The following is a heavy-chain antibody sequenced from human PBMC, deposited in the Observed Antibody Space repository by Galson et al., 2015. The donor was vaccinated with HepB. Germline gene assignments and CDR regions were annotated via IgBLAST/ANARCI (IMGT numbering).Heavy chain of an antibody. CDR1: GVSVSGGNYH. Sequence: ETLSLTCTVSGVSVSGGNYHWSWIRQPPGKGLEWIGYMYYGGSTNYNPSLKSRVSISVDTSKNQFSLRLSSVTAADTAVYYCARDRGRRRDGLSRWFDPWGQGTLVTVSS. CDR2: MYYGGST. V-gene: IGHV4-61*01. CDR3: ARDRGRRRDGLSRWFDP. D-gene: IGHD5-24*01. J-gene: IGHJ5*02.